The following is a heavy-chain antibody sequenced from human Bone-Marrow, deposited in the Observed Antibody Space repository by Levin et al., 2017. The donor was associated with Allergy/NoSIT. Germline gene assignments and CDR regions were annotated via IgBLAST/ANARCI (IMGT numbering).Heavy chain of an antibody. CDR2: IYYSGDA. CDR1: GGTINNGFYF. V-gene: IGHV4-39*01. CDR3: VSTLRAPSDSWNDS. Sequence: KTSETLSLTCTVSGGTINNGFYFWAWIRQPPGKGLEWIGNIYYSGDAYYNPSLKSRVTMSVDTSKNQFSLKLSSVTATDTARYYCVSTLRAPSDSWNDSWGQGTLVKVSS. J-gene: IGHJ4*02. D-gene: IGHD1-1*01.